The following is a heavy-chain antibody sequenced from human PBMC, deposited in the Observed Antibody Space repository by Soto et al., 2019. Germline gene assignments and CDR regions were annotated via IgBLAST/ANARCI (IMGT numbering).Heavy chain of an antibody. J-gene: IGHJ4*02. Sequence: EVQLVESGGGLVQPGGSLRLSCAASGLAVSNSYMNWVRQAPGEGLEWVSILYSDGTTYYADSVKGRFTISRDNSKNTLYLQMHSLRADDTAAYYCARDTTVTTPTYFASWGQGTLVIVSS. CDR2: LYSDGTT. V-gene: IGHV3-66*01. CDR1: GLAVSNSY. D-gene: IGHD4-17*01. CDR3: ARDTTVTTPTYFAS.